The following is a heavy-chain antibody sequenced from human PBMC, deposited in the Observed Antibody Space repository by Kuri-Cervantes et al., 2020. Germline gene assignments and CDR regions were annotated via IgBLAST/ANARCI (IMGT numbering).Heavy chain of an antibody. CDR3: AKDTIFGVVPYFDY. J-gene: IGHJ4*02. D-gene: IGHD3-3*01. CDR1: GFTFSSYA. V-gene: IGHV3-23*01. CDR2: ISGSGGST. Sequence: ETLSLTCAASGFTFSSYAMSWVRQAPGKGLEWVSAISGSGGSTYYADSVKGRFTISRDNSQNTLYLQMNSLRAEDTAVYYCAKDTIFGVVPYFDYWGQGTLVTVSS.